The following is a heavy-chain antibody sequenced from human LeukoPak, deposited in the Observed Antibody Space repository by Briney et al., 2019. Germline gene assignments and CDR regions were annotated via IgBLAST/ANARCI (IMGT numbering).Heavy chain of an antibody. J-gene: IGHJ4*02. V-gene: IGHV3-21*01. CDR3: ARGVVGATFPYYFDY. D-gene: IGHD1-26*01. CDR2: ISSSSSYI. Sequence: GGSLRLSCAASGFTFSSYSMNWVRQAPGKGLEWVSSISSSSSYIYYADSVKGRFTISRDNAKNSLYLQMNSLRAEDTAVYYCARGVVGATFPYYFDYWGQGTLVTVSS. CDR1: GFTFSSYS.